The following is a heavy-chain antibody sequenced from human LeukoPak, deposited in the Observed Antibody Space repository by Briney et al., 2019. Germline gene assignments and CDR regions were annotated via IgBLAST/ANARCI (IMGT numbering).Heavy chain of an antibody. CDR3: ARDGLGSRPLDY. CDR2: IHYTGST. V-gene: IGHV4-59*01. CDR1: GCSISSYY. D-gene: IGHD2-15*01. J-gene: IGHJ4*02. Sequence: SETLSLTCTVSGCSISSYYWSWIRQSPGKGLECIGYIHYTGSTNYNPSLKSRVTISVETSKNQFSLQMKSVTAADTAVYYCARDGLGSRPLDYWGQETLVTVSS.